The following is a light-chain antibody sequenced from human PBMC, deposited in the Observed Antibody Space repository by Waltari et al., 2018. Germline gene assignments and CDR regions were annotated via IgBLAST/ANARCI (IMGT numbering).Light chain of an antibody. CDR1: NIGTTG. CDR2: DNT. V-gene: IGLV3-21*03. Sequence: SYVLTQPPSVSVAPGKTATITCGGANIGTTGVPWYQQKPGQAPVLVIYDNTDRPSGIPERFSGSNSGNTATLTISSVEAGDEADYYCQLWDSGSDHVVFGGGTKLTVL. CDR3: QLWDSGSDHVV. J-gene: IGLJ2*01.